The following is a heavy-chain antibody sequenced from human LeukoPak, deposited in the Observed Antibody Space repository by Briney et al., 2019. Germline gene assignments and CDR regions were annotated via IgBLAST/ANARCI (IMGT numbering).Heavy chain of an antibody. CDR3: SRWGEFVPAAIGNTYYFDY. CDR1: GYTFTSYD. J-gene: IGHJ4*02. V-gene: IGHV1-8*01. D-gene: IGHD2-2*01. CDR2: MNPNSGNT. Sequence: ASVKVSCKASGYTFTSYDINWVRQATGQGLEWMGWMNPNSGNTGYAQKFQGRVTMTRNTSISTAYMELSSLRSEDTAVYYCSRWGEFVPAAIGNTYYFDYWGQGTLVTVSS.